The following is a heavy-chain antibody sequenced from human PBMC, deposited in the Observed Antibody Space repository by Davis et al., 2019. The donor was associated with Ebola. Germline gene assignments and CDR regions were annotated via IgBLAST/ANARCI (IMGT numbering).Heavy chain of an antibody. CDR2: IYSGGST. Sequence: GESLKISCAASGFTVSSNYMSWVRQAPGKGLEWVSVIYSGGSTYYADSVKGRFTISRDNSKNTLYLQMNSLRAEDTAVYYCAKDIDSSSWFNWFDPWGQGTLVTVSS. CDR3: AKDIDSSSWFNWFDP. V-gene: IGHV3-53*05. D-gene: IGHD6-13*01. CDR1: GFTVSSNY. J-gene: IGHJ5*02.